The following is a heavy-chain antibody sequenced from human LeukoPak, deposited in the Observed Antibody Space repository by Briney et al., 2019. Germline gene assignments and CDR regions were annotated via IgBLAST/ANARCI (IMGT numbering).Heavy chain of an antibody. J-gene: IGHJ6*03. D-gene: IGHD1-26*01. Sequence: SETLSLTCTVSGGSISSSSYYWGWIRQPPGKGLEWIGSIYYSGSTYYNPSLKSRVTISVDTSKNQFSLKLSSVTAADTAVYYCATHEGFGPASGSYSIYYYMDVWGKGTTVTVSS. CDR2: IYYSGST. V-gene: IGHV4-39*07. CDR3: ATHEGFGPASGSYSIYYYMDV. CDR1: GGSISSSSYY.